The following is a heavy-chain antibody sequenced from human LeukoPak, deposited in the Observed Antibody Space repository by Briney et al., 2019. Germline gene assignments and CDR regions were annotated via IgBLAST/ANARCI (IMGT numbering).Heavy chain of an antibody. J-gene: IGHJ3*02. CDR3: ARAPNGYCSSTSCDDAFDI. CDR1: GGSISSGGYS. CDR2: IYHSGST. D-gene: IGHD2-2*03. V-gene: IGHV4-30-2*01. Sequence: SETLSLTCAVSGGSISSGGYSWRWGRQPPGRGLEWIVYIYHSGSTYYNPSLKSRVTISVDRSKHQFSLKLSSVTVADTAVYYCARAPNGYCSSTSCDDAFDIWGQGTMVTVSS.